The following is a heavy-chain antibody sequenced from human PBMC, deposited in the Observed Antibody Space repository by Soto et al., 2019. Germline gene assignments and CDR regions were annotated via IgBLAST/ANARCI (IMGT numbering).Heavy chain of an antibody. V-gene: IGHV1-18*01. D-gene: IGHD2-21*01. Sequence: ASVKVSCKASGYTFTSYGISWVRQAPGQGLEWMGWISAYNGNTNYAQKLQGRVTMTTDTSTSTAYMELRSLRSDDTAVYDCARDLLFPLSLVNLYYYGMDVWGQGTTVTVSS. CDR1: GYTFTSYG. CDR3: ARDLLFPLSLVNLYYYGMDV. CDR2: ISAYNGNT. J-gene: IGHJ6*02.